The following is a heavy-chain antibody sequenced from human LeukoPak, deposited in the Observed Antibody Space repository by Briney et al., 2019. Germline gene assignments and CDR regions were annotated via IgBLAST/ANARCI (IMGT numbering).Heavy chain of an antibody. V-gene: IGHV3-48*04. CDR1: GFTLSSYS. CDR2: IDSSSRTI. Sequence: GGSLRLSCAASGFTLSSYSMNWVRQAPGKGLEWISFIDSSSRTIFYAESVKGRFTISRDNARNSLFLQMNSLRAEDTAVYYCARRVPNQVVTDYFDYWGQGTLVTVSS. J-gene: IGHJ4*02. CDR3: ARRVPNQVVTDYFDY. D-gene: IGHD3-22*01.